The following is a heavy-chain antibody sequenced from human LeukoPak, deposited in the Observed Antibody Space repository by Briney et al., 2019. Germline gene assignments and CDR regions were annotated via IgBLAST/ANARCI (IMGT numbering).Heavy chain of an antibody. D-gene: IGHD2-21*02. V-gene: IGHV3-21*01. J-gene: IGHJ3*02. CDR1: GFTFSSYS. CDR3: ARDSGDCGGDCYSVATFDI. CDR2: ISSSSSYI. Sequence: GGSLRLSCAASGFTFSSYSMNWVRQAPGKGLEWVSSISSSSSYIYYADSVKGRFTISRDNAKNSLYLQMNSLRAEDTAVYYCARDSGDCGGDCYSVATFDIWGQGTMVTVSS.